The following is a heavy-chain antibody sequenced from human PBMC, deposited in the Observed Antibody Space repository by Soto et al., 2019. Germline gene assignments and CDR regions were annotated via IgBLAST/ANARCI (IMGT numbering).Heavy chain of an antibody. CDR2: IIPIFGTA. Sequence: QVQLVQSGAEVKKPGSSVKVSCKASGGTFSSYAISWVRQAPGQGLEWMGGIIPIFGTANYAQKFQGRVTITAEESTSTAYMELSSLRSEDTAVYYCARDGNIAARPFYRQFWFDPWGQGTLVTVSS. CDR1: GGTFSSYA. J-gene: IGHJ5*02. CDR3: ARDGNIAARPFYRQFWFDP. D-gene: IGHD6-6*01. V-gene: IGHV1-69*12.